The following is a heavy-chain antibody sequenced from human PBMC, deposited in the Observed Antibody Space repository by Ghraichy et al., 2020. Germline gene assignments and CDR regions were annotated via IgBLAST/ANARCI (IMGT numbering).Heavy chain of an antibody. CDR3: ARASTVVRFYYYDGMDV. CDR2: ITSSSRSI. Sequence: GGSLRLYCVGSGFTFSSYNMNWVRQSPGKGLEWVSYITSSSRSIFYADSVKGRFTISRDNAQNSVYLQMNSLRDGDTAVYYCARASTVVRFYYYDGMDVWGQGTTVTVSS. J-gene: IGHJ6*02. V-gene: IGHV3-48*02. CDR1: GFTFSSYN. D-gene: IGHD4-23*01.